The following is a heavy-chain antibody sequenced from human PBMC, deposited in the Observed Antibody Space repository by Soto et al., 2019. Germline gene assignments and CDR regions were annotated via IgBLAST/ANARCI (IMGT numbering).Heavy chain of an antibody. CDR2: ISYDGSNK. CDR3: AKDEGYYDFWSGYYTSHPYYGMDV. J-gene: IGHJ6*02. V-gene: IGHV3-30*18. Sequence: PGGSLRLSCAASGFTFSSYGMHWVRQAPGKGLERVAVISYDGSNKYYADSVKGRFTISRDNSKNTLYLQMNSLRAEDTAVYYCAKDEGYYDFWSGYYTSHPYYGMDVWGQGTTVTVSS. CDR1: GFTFSSYG. D-gene: IGHD3-3*01.